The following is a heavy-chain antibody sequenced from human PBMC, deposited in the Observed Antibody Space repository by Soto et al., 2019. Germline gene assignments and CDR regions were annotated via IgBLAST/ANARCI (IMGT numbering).Heavy chain of an antibody. V-gene: IGHV3-48*01. CDR2: ISSSSSTI. J-gene: IGHJ4*02. Sequence: EVQLVESGGGLVQPGGSLRLSCAASGFTFSSYSMNWVRQAPGKGLEWVSYISSSSSTIYYADSVKGRFTISRDNAKNSLYLQMNGLRAEDTAVYYCARGSRGWFGLNDYWGQGTLVTVSS. CDR1: GFTFSSYS. CDR3: ARGSRGWFGLNDY. D-gene: IGHD6-19*01.